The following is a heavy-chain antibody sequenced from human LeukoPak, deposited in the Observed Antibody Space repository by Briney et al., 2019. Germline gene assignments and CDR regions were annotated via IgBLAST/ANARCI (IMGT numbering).Heavy chain of an antibody. V-gene: IGHV1-69*05. D-gene: IGHD3-10*01. CDR1: GGTFSSYA. CDR2: IIPIFGTA. Sequence: ASVKVSCKASGGTFSSYAISWVRQAPGQGLEWMGGIIPIFGTANYAQKFQGRVTITTDESTSTAYMELSSLRSEDTAVYYCAREGYYYGSGSYEGYFDYWVQGTLVTVSS. CDR3: AREGYYYGSGSYEGYFDY. J-gene: IGHJ4*02.